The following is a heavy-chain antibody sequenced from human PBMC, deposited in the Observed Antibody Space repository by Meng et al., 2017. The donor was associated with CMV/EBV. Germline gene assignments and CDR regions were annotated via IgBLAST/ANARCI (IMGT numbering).Heavy chain of an antibody. CDR1: GFTFSSYA. D-gene: IGHD3-3*01. J-gene: IGHJ6*02. V-gene: IGHV3-30-3*01. CDR2: ISYDGSNK. CDR3: ARGTYYDFWSGYCPSCYYYGMDV. Sequence: GESLKISCAASGFTFSSYAMHWVREAPGQGLEWVAVISYDGSNKYYADSVKGRFTIYRDNSKNTLYLQMNSLRAEDTDVYYCARGTYYDFWSGYCPSCYYYGMDVWGQGTTVTVSS.